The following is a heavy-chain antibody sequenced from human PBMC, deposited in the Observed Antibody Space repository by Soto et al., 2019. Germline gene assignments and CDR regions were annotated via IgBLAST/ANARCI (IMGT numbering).Heavy chain of an antibody. D-gene: IGHD3-22*01. CDR2: IYYSGNT. CDR3: ARATYYYDSSGYSDRVLDY. V-gene: IGHV4-31*03. Sequence: QVQLQESGPGLVKPSQTLSLTCTVSGGSISSGGYYWSWIRQHPGKGLEWIGYIYYSGNTYYNPSLKSRVTXSXDXXKNQCSLKRSSVTAADTAVYYCARATYYYDSSGYSDRVLDYWGQGTLVTVSS. CDR1: GGSISSGGYY. J-gene: IGHJ4*02.